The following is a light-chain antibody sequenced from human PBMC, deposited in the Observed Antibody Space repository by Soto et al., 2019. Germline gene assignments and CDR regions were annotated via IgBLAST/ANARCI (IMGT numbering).Light chain of an antibody. CDR1: QSVRRSY. Sequence: EIGLTQSPGTLSLSPGERATLSCRASQSVRRSYLAWYQHKPGQAPRLLIYGASSRATGIPDRFSGSGSGTDVTLTISRLEPEEFAVYYCQQYGNSPPHSFGGGTKVEIK. CDR3: QQYGNSPPHS. J-gene: IGKJ4*01. CDR2: GAS. V-gene: IGKV3-20*01.